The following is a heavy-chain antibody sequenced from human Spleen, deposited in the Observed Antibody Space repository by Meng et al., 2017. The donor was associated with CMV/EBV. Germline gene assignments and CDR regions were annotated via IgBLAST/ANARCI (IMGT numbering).Heavy chain of an antibody. Sequence: VQLVGSGGGVVQPGGSLRLSCAASGFTFDDYGMNWVRQAPGKGLEWVSGISWNGDSIGYADSVKGRFTISRDNAENSLYLQMNSLRDEDTALYHCARDRTYGGFDYWGQGTLVTVSS. CDR2: ISWNGDSI. V-gene: IGHV3-20*01. CDR1: GFTFDDYG. J-gene: IGHJ4*02. CDR3: ARDRTYGGFDY. D-gene: IGHD4-17*01.